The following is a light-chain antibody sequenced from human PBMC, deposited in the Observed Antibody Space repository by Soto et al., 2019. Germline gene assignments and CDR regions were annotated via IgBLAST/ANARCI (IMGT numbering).Light chain of an antibody. Sequence: IVLTQSPASLSVSPGERATLSCRASQDIGTYLAWYQQKPGQAPRLIIYDTFNRASDVPDTFSGSGSGTVFTLTVSNVAPDDSAIYYCQQRSTWPRTFGGGTKVEIK. V-gene: IGKV3D-11*01. CDR2: DTF. CDR1: QDIGTY. CDR3: QQRSTWPRT. J-gene: IGKJ4*01.